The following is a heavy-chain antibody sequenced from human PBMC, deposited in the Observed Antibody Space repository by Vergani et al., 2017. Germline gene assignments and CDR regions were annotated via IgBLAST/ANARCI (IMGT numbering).Heavy chain of an antibody. Sequence: QVQLQQWGAGLLKPSETLSLTCAVYGGSFSGYYWSWIRQPAGKGLEWIGRIYTSGSTNYNPSLKSRVTLSVDTSKNQSSLKLSSVNAADTAVYYCAGYVDTAMVTPWADYYYGMDVWGQGTTVTVSS. D-gene: IGHD5-18*01. CDR2: IYTSGST. V-gene: IGHV4-59*10. J-gene: IGHJ6*02. CDR3: AGYVDTAMVTPWADYYYGMDV. CDR1: GGSFSGYY.